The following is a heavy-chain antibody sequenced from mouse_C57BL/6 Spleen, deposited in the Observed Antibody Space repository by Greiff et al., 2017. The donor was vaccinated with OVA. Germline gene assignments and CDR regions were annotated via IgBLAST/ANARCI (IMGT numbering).Heavy chain of an antibody. V-gene: IGHV1-64*01. J-gene: IGHJ2*01. CDR3: AREDPTVVVPFDY. CDR2: IHPNSGST. D-gene: IGHD1-1*01. Sequence: QVQLQQSGAELVKPGASVKLSCKASGYTFTSYWMHWVKQRPGQGLEWIGMIHPNSGSTNYNEKFKSKATLTVDKSSSTAYMQLSSLTSEDSAVYYCAREDPTVVVPFDYWGQGTTLTVPS. CDR1: GYTFTSYW.